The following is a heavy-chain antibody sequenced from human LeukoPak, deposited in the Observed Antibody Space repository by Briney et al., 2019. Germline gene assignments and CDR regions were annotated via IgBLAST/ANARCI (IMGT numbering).Heavy chain of an antibody. D-gene: IGHD3-3*01. V-gene: IGHV3-74*01. Sequence: GGSLRLSCAASGFTFSAFWMHWVRQVPGKGLVWVSHINPDGTTTTYADSGKGRFTISRDNAKNTLSLQMDGVRAEDTAVYCCADPFADAFALWGRGTMVTVSS. CDR2: INPDGTTT. CDR1: GFTFSAFW. J-gene: IGHJ3*01. CDR3: ADPFADAFAL.